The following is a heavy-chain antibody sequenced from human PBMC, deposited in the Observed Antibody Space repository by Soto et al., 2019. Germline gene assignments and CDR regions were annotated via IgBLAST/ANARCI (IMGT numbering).Heavy chain of an antibody. CDR3: ARTGAAASHRIKEYYYYYGMHV. CDR2: IIPIFGTA. Sequence: SVKVSCKASGGTFSSYAISWVRQAPGQGLEWMGGIIPIFGTANYAQKFQGRVTITADESTSTAYMELSSLRSEDTAVYYCARTGAAASHRIKEYYYYYGMHVWGQGTTVTVSS. V-gene: IGHV1-69*13. J-gene: IGHJ6*02. D-gene: IGHD2-2*01. CDR1: GGTFSSYA.